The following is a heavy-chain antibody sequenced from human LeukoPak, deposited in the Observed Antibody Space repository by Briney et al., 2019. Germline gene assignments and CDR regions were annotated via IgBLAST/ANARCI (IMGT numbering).Heavy chain of an antibody. D-gene: IGHD4-17*01. CDR1: GYTFTSYD. Sequence: GASVKVSCKASGYTFTSYDINWVRQATGQGLEWMGWMSAYNDNTNYAQKLQGRVTMTTDTSTSTAYMELRSLRSDDTAVYYCARDELDYGVDYWGQGTLVTVSS. CDR2: MSAYNDNT. V-gene: IGHV1-18*01. J-gene: IGHJ4*02. CDR3: ARDELDYGVDY.